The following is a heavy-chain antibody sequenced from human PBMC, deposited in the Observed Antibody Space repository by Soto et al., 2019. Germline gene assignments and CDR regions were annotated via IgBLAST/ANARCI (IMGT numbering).Heavy chain of an antibody. J-gene: IGHJ1*01. CDR1: GDSISSYY. CDR2: IYYSGST. D-gene: IGHD6-13*01. V-gene: IGHV4-59*01. CDR3: VQQSIH. Sequence: QVQLQESGPGLVKPSETLSLTCTVSGDSISSYYWTWIRQPPGKGLEWIGYIYYSGSTNYHSSLKSSVSTVVPTSKNQFPPKLSSVTAADTALYYRVQQSIHWGRGSQVAVSS.